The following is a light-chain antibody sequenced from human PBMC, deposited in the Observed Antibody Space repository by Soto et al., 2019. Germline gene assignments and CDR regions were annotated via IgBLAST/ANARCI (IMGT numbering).Light chain of an antibody. CDR2: GAS. V-gene: IGKV3-15*01. CDR1: QSVSSN. Sequence: EIVMTQSPATLSVSPGERATLSCRASQSVSSNLAWYQQKPGQAPRLLIYGASTRATGIPARLSGSGSGTEFPLTISSLQSEDFAVYYCQPHDKWPFTFGQGTKLDIK. J-gene: IGKJ2*01. CDR3: QPHDKWPFT.